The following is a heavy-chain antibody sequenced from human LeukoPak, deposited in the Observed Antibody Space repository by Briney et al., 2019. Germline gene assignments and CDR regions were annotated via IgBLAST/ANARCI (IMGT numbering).Heavy chain of an antibody. V-gene: IGHV4-39*02. CDR3: ASPYSSTWSEAFDI. D-gene: IGHD6-13*01. Sequence: PQTLSLSRTLSGVSISSSSYYSGWIRQPPGKGLEWVGCIYYSGRTYYNPSLTTQVTISVDPSKNPSSLKLSSVTAADTAVYYCASPYSSTWSEAFDIWGQGTMVTVSS. J-gene: IGHJ3*02. CDR1: GVSISSSSYY. CDR2: IYYSGRT.